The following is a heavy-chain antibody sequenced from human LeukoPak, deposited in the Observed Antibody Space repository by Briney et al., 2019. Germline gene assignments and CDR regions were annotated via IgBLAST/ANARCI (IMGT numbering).Heavy chain of an antibody. V-gene: IGHV1-2*02. CDR1: GYTFTGYY. J-gene: IGHJ4*02. Sequence: ASVKVSCKASGYTFTGYYMHWVRQAPGQGLEWMGWINPNSGGTNYAQKFQGRVTMTRDTSISTAYMELSRLRSDDTAVYYCARGDSGSYLPPFDYWGQGTLVTVSS. CDR3: ARGDSGSYLPPFDY. D-gene: IGHD1-26*01. CDR2: INPNSGGT.